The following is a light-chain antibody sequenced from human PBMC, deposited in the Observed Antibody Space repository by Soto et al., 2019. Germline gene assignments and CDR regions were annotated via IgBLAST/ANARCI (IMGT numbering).Light chain of an antibody. V-gene: IGLV2-14*01. CDR1: SSDVGGYNY. CDR3: RSYTSSSTLVV. CDR2: DVS. Sequence: QSALTQPASVSGSPGQSITISCTGTSSDVGGYNYVSWYQQHPGKAPKLMIYDVSNRPSGVSNRFSGSKSGNTASLTISGLQAADEADYYCRSYTSSSTLVVFGGGTKVTVL. J-gene: IGLJ2*01.